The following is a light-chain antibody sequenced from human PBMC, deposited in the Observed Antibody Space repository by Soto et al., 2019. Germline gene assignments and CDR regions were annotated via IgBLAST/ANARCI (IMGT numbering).Light chain of an antibody. CDR1: QTVSGRY. CDR3: HQYGTSPRT. J-gene: IGKJ1*01. V-gene: IGKV3-20*01. CDR2: GAS. Sequence: EIVLTQSPGTLSLSPGERATLSCRASQTVSGRYLAWFQQKPGQAPRLLVYGASSRATGIPDRFSGSGSGTDFTLTISRLEPEDFAVYYCHQYGTSPRTLGQGTKVEIK.